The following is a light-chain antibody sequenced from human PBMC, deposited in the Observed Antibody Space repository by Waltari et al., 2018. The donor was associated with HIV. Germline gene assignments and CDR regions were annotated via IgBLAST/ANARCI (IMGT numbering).Light chain of an antibody. Sequence: QSALTQPASVSGNPGQSVTITRPGTAIDIGNYNLDSWFQQNPGKAPKLLIYDVSKRPSGVSSRFSGSKSGYFASLTISGLLTEDESSYYCLTYVSKTSTWQFGGGTYLTV. J-gene: IGLJ3*02. V-gene: IGLV2-23*02. CDR3: LTYVSKTSTWQ. CDR2: DVS. CDR1: AIDIGNYNL.